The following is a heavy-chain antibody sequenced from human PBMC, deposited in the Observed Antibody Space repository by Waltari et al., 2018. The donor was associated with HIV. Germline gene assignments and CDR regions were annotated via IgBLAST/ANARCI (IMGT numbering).Heavy chain of an antibody. CDR2: IYYRGRG. V-gene: IGHV4-39*01. J-gene: IGHJ2*01. Sequence: QLQLQESGPGLVKPSETLSLTCTVSGGSISNSNYFWGWIRPPPGKGLEWIGRIYYRGRGSYTPSLKSRVTISVDTSKNQFSLKRSSVTATDTAVYYCARHALRVGASYWYFDLWGRGTLVTVSS. CDR3: ARHALRVGASYWYFDL. CDR1: GGSISNSNYF. D-gene: IGHD1-26*01.